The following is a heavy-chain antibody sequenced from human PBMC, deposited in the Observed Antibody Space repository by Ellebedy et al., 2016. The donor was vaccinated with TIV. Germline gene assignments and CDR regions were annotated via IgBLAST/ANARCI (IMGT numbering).Heavy chain of an antibody. CDR3: ARPWVEMATIGDAFDI. J-gene: IGHJ3*02. CDR1: GFSFSSYA. Sequence: PGGSLRLSCAASGFSFSSYAMSWVRQAPGKGLEWVSAISGSGGSTYYADAVKGRFTISRDTPKNTLYLHMNSLRAEDTAVYYCARPWVEMATIGDAFDIWGQGTMVAVSS. CDR2: ISGSGGST. V-gene: IGHV3-23*01. D-gene: IGHD5-24*01.